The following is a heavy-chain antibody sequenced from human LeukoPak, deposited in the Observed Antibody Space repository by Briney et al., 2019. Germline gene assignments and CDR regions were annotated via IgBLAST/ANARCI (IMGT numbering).Heavy chain of an antibody. V-gene: IGHV3-30*18. Sequence: GGSLRLSCAASGFTFSSYSMNWVRQAPGKGLEWVAVISYDGSNKYYADSVKGRFTISRDNSKNTLYLQMNSLRAEDTAVYYCAKVYTRAYWGQGTLVTVSS. CDR2: ISYDGSNK. CDR1: GFTFSSYS. D-gene: IGHD2-2*02. CDR3: AKVYTRAY. J-gene: IGHJ4*02.